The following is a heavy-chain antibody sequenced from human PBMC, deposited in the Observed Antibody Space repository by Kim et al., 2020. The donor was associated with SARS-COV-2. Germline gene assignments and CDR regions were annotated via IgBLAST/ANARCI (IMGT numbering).Heavy chain of an antibody. CDR3: ARRSGYSSSWYRN. CDR2: IDPSDSYT. D-gene: IGHD6-13*01. J-gene: IGHJ4*02. Sequence: GESLKISCKGSGYSFTSYWISWVRQMPGKGLEWMGRIDPSDSYTNYSPSFQGHVTISAYKSISTAYLQWSSLKASDTAMYYCARRSGYSSSWYRNWGQGTLVTVSS. V-gene: IGHV5-10-1*01. CDR1: GYSFTSYW.